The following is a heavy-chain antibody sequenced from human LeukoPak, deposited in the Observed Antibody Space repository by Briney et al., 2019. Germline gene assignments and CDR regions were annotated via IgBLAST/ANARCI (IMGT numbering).Heavy chain of an antibody. J-gene: IGHJ6*02. D-gene: IGHD6-13*01. CDR1: GYTFTDYY. CDR3: ARVRIGQQLDKYYYYAMDV. V-gene: IGHV1-2*02. Sequence: ASVKVSCTASGYTFTDYYMHWVRQAPGQGLEWMGWINPNSGGTNYAQKSQGRVTMTTDTSISTAYMEVSRLRSDDTAVYYGARVRIGQQLDKYYYYAMDVWGQGTTVTVSS. CDR2: INPNSGGT.